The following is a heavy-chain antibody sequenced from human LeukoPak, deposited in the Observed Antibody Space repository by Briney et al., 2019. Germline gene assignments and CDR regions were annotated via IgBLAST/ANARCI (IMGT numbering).Heavy chain of an antibody. CDR2: IYYTGGT. Sequence: SETLSLTCTVSGGSISPYYWSWFRQPPGKGLEYIGYIYYTGGTNYTPFFNSRVTISVDTSKNQSSLKLSSVTATDTAVYYCARLGFCRGDNCLDDYWGQGTLVTVSS. CDR1: GGSISPYY. CDR3: ARLGFCRGDNCLDDY. D-gene: IGHD2-15*01. V-gene: IGHV4-59*08. J-gene: IGHJ4*02.